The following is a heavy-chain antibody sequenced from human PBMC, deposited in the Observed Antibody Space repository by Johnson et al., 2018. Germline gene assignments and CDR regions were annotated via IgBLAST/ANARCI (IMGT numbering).Heavy chain of an antibody. J-gene: IGHJ3*02. Sequence: VQLVQSGGGLVQPGGSLRLSCAASGFTFSNYRMKWVRQAPGKGLEWVSYISSSSSPISYEDSVNGRFTISRDNPKNSLYLQMNILRDEDTAVSCCARDLGSSCYTAAFDIWGQGTMVTVSS. CDR3: ARDLGSSCYTAAFDI. CDR2: ISSSSSPI. CDR1: GFTFSNYR. V-gene: IGHV3-48*02. D-gene: IGHD3-22*01.